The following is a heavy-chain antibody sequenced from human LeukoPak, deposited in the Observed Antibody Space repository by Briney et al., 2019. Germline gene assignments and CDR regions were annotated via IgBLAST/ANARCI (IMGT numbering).Heavy chain of an antibody. Sequence: GGSLRLSCAASGFTFSGSAMHWVRQASGKGLEWVGRIRSKTNSYATVYAASVKGRFTISRDDSKNTAYLQMNSLKTEDTAVYYCSRTGPDYYDSIFYSGNYYYYMDVWGKGTTVTVSS. CDR3: SRTGPDYYDSIFYSGNYYYYMDV. D-gene: IGHD3-22*01. CDR2: IRSKTNSYAT. V-gene: IGHV3-73*01. J-gene: IGHJ6*03. CDR1: GFTFSGSA.